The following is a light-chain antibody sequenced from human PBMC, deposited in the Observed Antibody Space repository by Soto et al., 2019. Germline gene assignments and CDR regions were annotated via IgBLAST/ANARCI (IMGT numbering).Light chain of an antibody. CDR3: HQRSHWPLT. CDR2: DAS. V-gene: IGKV3-11*01. CDR1: QSVFSS. J-gene: IGKJ4*01. Sequence: EIVLTHSPVTLSLSPGDRATLSCRASQSVFSSLAWYQQKPGQAPRLLIYDASTRATAIPARFRGSGSGTDFTLTISSLEPEDFAVYYCHQRSHWPLTLCGGTKVEIK.